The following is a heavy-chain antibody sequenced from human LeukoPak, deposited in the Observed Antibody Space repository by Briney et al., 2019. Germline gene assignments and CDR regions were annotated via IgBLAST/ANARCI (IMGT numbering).Heavy chain of an antibody. V-gene: IGHV1-2*02. Sequence: GASVKVSCKASGYTFTGYYMHWVRQAPGQGLEWMGWINPNSGGTNYAQKFQGRVTMTRDTSISTAYMELSRLRPDDTAMYYCARDLYTRNYDILTGYWTRAGDYWGQGTLVTVSS. D-gene: IGHD3-9*01. CDR1: GYTFTGYY. J-gene: IGHJ4*02. CDR2: INPNSGGT. CDR3: ARDLYTRNYDILTGYWTRAGDY.